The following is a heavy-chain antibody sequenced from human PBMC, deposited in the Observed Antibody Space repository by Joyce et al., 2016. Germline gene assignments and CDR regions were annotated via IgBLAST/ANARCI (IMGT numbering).Heavy chain of an antibody. CDR3: ATRGA. V-gene: IGHV3-53*01. CDR2: IYSGTDST. Sequence: VQVVESGGGLIQPGGSLRLSCAVSGFTVSSDFMLWVRQAPGKGLEWVSTIYSGTDSTHSAASVEGRFTVSRDNSKNTLSLQMNTLRGEDTARYSCATRGACGKGTTVTVSS. J-gene: IGHJ6*04. CDR1: GFTVSSDF.